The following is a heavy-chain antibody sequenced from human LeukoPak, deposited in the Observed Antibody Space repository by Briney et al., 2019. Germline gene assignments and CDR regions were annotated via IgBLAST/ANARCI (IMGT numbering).Heavy chain of an antibody. V-gene: IGHV4-31*03. CDR3: ARAPYYDILTGYGPRNWIDP. CDR2: IHYSGST. CDR1: GGSISSGGYD. Sequence: PSETLSLTCTVSGGSISSGGYDWSWIRQHPGKGLEWIGYIHYSGSTYYNPSLKSRVTISVDTSKNQFSLKLSSVTAADTAVYYCARAPYYDILTGYGPRNWIDPWGREPWSPSPQ. J-gene: IGHJ5*02. D-gene: IGHD3-9*01.